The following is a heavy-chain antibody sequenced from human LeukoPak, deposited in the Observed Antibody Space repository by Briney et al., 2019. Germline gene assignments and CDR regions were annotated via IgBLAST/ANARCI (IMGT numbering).Heavy chain of an antibody. CDR2: ISYDGSNK. V-gene: IGHV3-30*18. CDR3: AKPQFILGANNAFDI. CDR1: GVTFSSYG. D-gene: IGHD1-26*01. Sequence: GGSLRPSCAASGVTFSSYGTHWVRQAPGKGLEWVAVISYDGSNKYYADSVKGRFTISRDNSKNTLYLQMNSLRAEDTAVYYCAKPQFILGANNAFDIWGQGTMVTVSS. J-gene: IGHJ3*02.